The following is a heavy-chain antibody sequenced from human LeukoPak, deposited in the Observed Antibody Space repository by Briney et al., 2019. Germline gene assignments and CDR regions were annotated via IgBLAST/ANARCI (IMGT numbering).Heavy chain of an antibody. CDR1: GYTFTSYD. CDR3: ARRPIVYSSSWYEDL. CDR2: MNTNSGNT. D-gene: IGHD6-13*01. J-gene: IGHJ4*02. V-gene: IGHV1-8*01. Sequence: ASVKVSCKASGYTFTSYDINWVRQATGRGLEWMGWMNTNSGNTGYAQKFQGRVTMTRNTSTSTAYMELSSLRSEDTAIYYCARRPIVYSSSWYEDLWGQGTLVTVSS.